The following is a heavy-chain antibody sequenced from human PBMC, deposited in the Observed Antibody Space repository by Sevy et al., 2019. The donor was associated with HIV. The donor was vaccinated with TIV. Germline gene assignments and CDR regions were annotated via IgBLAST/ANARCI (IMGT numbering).Heavy chain of an antibody. CDR2: IKPDGSQK. CDR1: GFTFSNYW. Sequence: GGSLRLSCAASGFTFSNYWMTWVRQAPGKGLEWVANIKPDGSQKYYVDSLKGQFTISRDNAKNSLYLQMGSLTDEDTAVYYCARDRRVEYGGSDYWGQGALVTVSS. V-gene: IGHV3-7*03. J-gene: IGHJ4*02. CDR3: ARDRRVEYGGSDY. D-gene: IGHD3-10*01.